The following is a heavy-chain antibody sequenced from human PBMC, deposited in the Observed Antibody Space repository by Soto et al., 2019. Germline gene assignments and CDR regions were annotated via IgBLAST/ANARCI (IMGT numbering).Heavy chain of an antibody. CDR1: GYSFIGHY. CDR2: INPNSGAT. D-gene: IGHD4-4*01. J-gene: IGHJ5*02. CDR3: AREGQGFDSPPASSRWFDP. V-gene: IGHV1-2*02. Sequence: QVHLVQSGAELKRPGASVKVSCKASGYSFIGHYIHWVRQAPGQGLEWMGWINPNSGATNYAPKFRCRVTVTRATSISTASLEVTRLRSDDTAVYFCAREGQGFDSPPASSRWFDPWGQGTLISVS.